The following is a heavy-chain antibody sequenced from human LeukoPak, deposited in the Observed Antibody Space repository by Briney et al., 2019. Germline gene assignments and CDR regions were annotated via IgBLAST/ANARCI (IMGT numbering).Heavy chain of an antibody. V-gene: IGHV3-30*02. CDR3: AKSWIQLWLVDY. CDR1: GFTFSSYG. Sequence: GGSLRLSCAASGFTFSSYGMHWVRQAPGKGLEWVAFIRYDGSNKYYADSVKGRFTISRDNSKNTLYLQMNCLRAEYTAVYYCAKSWIQLWLVDYWGQGTLVTVSS. J-gene: IGHJ4*02. D-gene: IGHD5-18*01. CDR2: IRYDGSNK.